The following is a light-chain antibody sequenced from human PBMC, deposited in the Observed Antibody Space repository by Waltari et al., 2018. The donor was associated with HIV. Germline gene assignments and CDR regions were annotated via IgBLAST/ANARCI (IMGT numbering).Light chain of an antibody. CDR3: QQSFSTPQT. V-gene: IGKV1-39*01. Sequence: DIQMTQSPSSLSASVGDRVTITCRASQSILNYLNWYQQKPGKAPNLLIYTASYLQGGVPSRFSGGGSGTDFTLTISSLQPEDFVTYYCQQSFSTPQTFGQGTKVEIK. CDR2: TAS. CDR1: QSILNY. J-gene: IGKJ2*01.